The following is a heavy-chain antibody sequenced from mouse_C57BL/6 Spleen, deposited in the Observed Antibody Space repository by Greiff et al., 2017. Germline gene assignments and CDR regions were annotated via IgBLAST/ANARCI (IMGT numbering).Heavy chain of an antibody. V-gene: IGHV1-15*01. Sequence: QVQLQQSGAELVRPGASVTLSCKASGYTFTDYEMHWVKQTPVHGLEWIGAIDPETGGTAYNQKFKGKAILTADKSSSTAYMELRSLTSEDSAVYYCTRGWLLPWYFDVWGTGTTVTVSS. CDR1: GYTFTDYE. D-gene: IGHD2-3*01. J-gene: IGHJ1*03. CDR3: TRGWLLPWYFDV. CDR2: IDPETGGT.